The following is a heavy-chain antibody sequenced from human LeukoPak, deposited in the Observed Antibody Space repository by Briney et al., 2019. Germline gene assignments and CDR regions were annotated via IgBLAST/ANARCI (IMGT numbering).Heavy chain of an antibody. CDR2: ITRSSTTI. Sequence: PGGSLRLSCAASGFIFSMNWVRQAPGRGLEWVSYITRSSTTIYYADTVKGRFTISRDNAKNSLYLQMNSLRVEDTAIYYCAGGDYNWNGFDPWGQGTLVTVSS. CDR3: AGGDYNWNGFDP. V-gene: IGHV3-48*01. CDR1: GFIFS. D-gene: IGHD1-20*01. J-gene: IGHJ5*02.